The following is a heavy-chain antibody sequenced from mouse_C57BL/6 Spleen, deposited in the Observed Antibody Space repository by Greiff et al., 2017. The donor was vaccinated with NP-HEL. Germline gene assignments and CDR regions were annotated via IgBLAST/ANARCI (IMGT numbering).Heavy chain of an antibody. J-gene: IGHJ3*01. Sequence: EVMLVESGGGLVQPGGSLSLSCAASGFTFTDYYMSWVRQPPGKALEWLGFIRNKANGYTTEYSASVKGRFTISRDNSQSILYLQISALRAEDSATYDGARDGGSVGVAYWGDGTLVTVSA. CDR3: ARDGGSVGVAY. V-gene: IGHV7-3*01. CDR2: IRNKANGYTT. D-gene: IGHD1-2*01. CDR1: GFTFTDYY.